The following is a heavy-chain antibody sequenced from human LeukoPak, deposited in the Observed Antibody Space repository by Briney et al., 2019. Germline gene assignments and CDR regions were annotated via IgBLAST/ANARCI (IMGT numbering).Heavy chain of an antibody. V-gene: IGHV1-46*01. CDR1: GYTFTSYY. J-gene: IGHJ6*02. CDR2: INPSAGST. Sequence: ASVKVSCKASGYTFTSYYMHWVRQAPGLGLEWMGIINPSAGSTNYAQKFQGRVTMTRDTSTSTVYMELSSLRSEDTAVYYCARVLVDFWSGSTYYYYGMDVWGQGTTVTVSS. D-gene: IGHD3-3*01. CDR3: ARVLVDFWSGSTYYYYGMDV.